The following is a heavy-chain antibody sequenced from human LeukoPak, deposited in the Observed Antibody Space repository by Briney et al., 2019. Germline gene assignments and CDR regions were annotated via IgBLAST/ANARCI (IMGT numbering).Heavy chain of an antibody. J-gene: IGHJ4*02. Sequence: ASVKVSCKASGYSFTSYGISWVRQAPGQGLEWVGWISAHNSNTNYAQKLQGRVTMTTDTSTSTAYMELRSLRSDDTAVYYCARDLLEGGRPLWFGELFEYWGQGTLVTVSS. CDR3: ARDLLEGGRPLWFGELFEY. CDR1: GYSFTSYG. V-gene: IGHV1-18*01. CDR2: ISAHNSNT. D-gene: IGHD3-10*01.